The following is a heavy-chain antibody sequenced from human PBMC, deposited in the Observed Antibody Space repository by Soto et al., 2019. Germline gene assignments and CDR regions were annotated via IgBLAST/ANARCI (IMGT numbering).Heavy chain of an antibody. J-gene: IGHJ6*02. D-gene: IGHD4-17*01. CDR2: IRSKANSYAT. V-gene: IGHV3-73*01. Sequence: LRLSCAASGFTFSGSAMHWVRQASGKGLEWVGRIRSKANSYATAYAASVKGRFTISRDDSKNTAYLQMNSLKTEDTAVYYCTRGDYGGKKGYYYYYYGMDVWGQGTTVTVSS. CDR3: TRGDYGGKKGYYYYYYGMDV. CDR1: GFTFSGSA.